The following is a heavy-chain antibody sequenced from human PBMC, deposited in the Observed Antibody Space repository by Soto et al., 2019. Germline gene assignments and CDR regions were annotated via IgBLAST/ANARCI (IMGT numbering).Heavy chain of an antibody. CDR3: ARLGAYYQALDS. CDR1: GGSISSYY. D-gene: IGHD3-22*01. Sequence: PSETLSLTCTVSGGSISSYYWSWIRQPPGKGLEWIGYIYYAGTTTYNPSLKSRITISLDTSRNEVSLKLNSVTAADTAVYYCARLGAYYQALDSWGRGTLVTVSS. CDR2: IYYAGTT. J-gene: IGHJ4*02. V-gene: IGHV4-59*08.